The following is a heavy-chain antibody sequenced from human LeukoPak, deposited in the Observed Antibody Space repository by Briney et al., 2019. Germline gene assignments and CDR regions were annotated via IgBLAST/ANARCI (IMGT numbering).Heavy chain of an antibody. CDR2: ISYDGSNK. J-gene: IGHJ5*02. Sequence: GGSLRLSCAASGFTFSSYVIHWVRQAPGKGLEWVAVISYDGSNKNYADSVKGRFTISRDNSKNTLYLQMNSLRAEDTAVYYCAKGDYLSMGWFDPWGQGTLVTVSS. D-gene: IGHD4-17*01. V-gene: IGHV3-30*18. CDR1: GFTFSSYV. CDR3: AKGDYLSMGWFDP.